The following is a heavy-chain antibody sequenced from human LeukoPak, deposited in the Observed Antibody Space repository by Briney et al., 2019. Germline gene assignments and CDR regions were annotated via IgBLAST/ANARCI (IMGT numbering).Heavy chain of an antibody. J-gene: IGHJ4*02. CDR2: IYNGGDAI. V-gene: IGHV3-11*04. CDR3: ARGHWGLDY. D-gene: IGHD7-27*01. Sequence: GGSLRLSCATSGFTFSDHYMTWIRQAPGKGLETVSYIYNGGDAIYYADSVRGRFTISRDNAESSLYLQMNSLRAEDTAVYYCARGHWGLDYWGRGTLVTVSS. CDR1: GFTFSDHY.